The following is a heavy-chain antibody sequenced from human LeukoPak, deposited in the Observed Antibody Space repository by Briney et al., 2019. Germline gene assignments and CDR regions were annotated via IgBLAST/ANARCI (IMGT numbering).Heavy chain of an antibody. D-gene: IGHD3-3*01. CDR3: ARVGQLRQYYFDY. CDR1: GYSFTSYW. Sequence: GESLKISCKGSGYSFTSYWIGWVRQMPGKGLEWMGIIYPGDSDTRYSPSFQGQVTISADKSISTAYLQWSSLKASDTAMYCCARVGQLRQYYFDYWGQGTLVTVSS. V-gene: IGHV5-51*01. CDR2: IYPGDSDT. J-gene: IGHJ4*02.